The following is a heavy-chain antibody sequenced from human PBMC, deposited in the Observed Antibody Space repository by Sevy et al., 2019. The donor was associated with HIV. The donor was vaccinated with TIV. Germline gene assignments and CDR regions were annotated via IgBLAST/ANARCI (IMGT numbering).Heavy chain of an antibody. V-gene: IGHV3-30*04. CDR3: ARKWEIRAFDI. J-gene: IGHJ3*02. Sequence: GGSLRLSCAASGFTFSNYAMHWVRQAPGKGLEWVAVISFDGNNKDYADSVKGRFTISRDNSKNTLYLQMNSLRAEDTAMYCCARKWEIRAFDIWGQGTMVTVSS. CDR2: ISFDGNNK. D-gene: IGHD1-26*01. CDR1: GFTFSNYA.